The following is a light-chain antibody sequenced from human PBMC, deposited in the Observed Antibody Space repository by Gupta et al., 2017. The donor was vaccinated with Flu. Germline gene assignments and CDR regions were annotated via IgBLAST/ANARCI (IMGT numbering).Light chain of an antibody. CDR2: EDS. CDR1: NIGSKS. V-gene: IGLV3-21*02. J-gene: IGLJ3*02. CDR3: QLWDSGSDHWV. Sequence: SYVLTQPPSVSVAPGQTASLPCGGDNIGSKSVHWYQQKPRQAPVLVVYEDSVRPSGIPARFSGSNSGNTATLTISWVEAGEEADYYCQLWDSGSDHWVFGGGTQLTVL.